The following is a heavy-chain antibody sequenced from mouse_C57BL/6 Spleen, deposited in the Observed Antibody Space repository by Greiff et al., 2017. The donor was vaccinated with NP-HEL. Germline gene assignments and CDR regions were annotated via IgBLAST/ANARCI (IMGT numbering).Heavy chain of an antibody. CDR3: TRDHYYGSSYDSAMDY. J-gene: IGHJ4*01. D-gene: IGHD1-1*01. CDR2: ISSGGDYI. V-gene: IGHV5-9-1*02. CDR1: GFTFSSYA. Sequence: EVKLMESGEGLVKPGGSLKLSCAASGFTFSSYAMSWVRQTPEKRLEWVAYISSGGDYIYYADTVKGRFTISRDNARNTLYLQMSSLKSEDTAMYYCTRDHYYGSSYDSAMDYWGQGTSVTVSA.